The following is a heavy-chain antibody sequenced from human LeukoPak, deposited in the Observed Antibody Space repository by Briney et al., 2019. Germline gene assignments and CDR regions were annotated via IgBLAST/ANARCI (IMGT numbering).Heavy chain of an antibody. CDR1: GGTFSSYT. Sequence: SVKVSCKASGGTFSSYTISWVRQAPGQGLEWMGRIIPTLGIANYAQKFQGRVTITADKSTSTAYMELSSLRSEDTAVYYCARDATSYGMDVWGQGTTVTVSS. V-gene: IGHV1-69*04. CDR3: ARDATSYGMDV. CDR2: IIPTLGIA. J-gene: IGHJ6*02.